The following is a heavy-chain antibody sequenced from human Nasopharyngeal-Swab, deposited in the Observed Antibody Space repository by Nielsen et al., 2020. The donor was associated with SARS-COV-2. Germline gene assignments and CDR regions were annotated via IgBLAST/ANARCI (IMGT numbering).Heavy chain of an antibody. J-gene: IGHJ3*02. D-gene: IGHD2-15*01. CDR3: ARLCSGGSCRDAFDI. V-gene: IGHV5-51*01. CDR2: IYPGDSDT. Sequence: GESLKISCQGSGYSFTSYWIGWVRQMPGKGLEWMGIIYPGDSDTRYSPSFQGQVTISADKSISTAYLQWSSLKASDTAMYYCARLCSGGSCRDAFDIWGQGTMVTVSS. CDR1: GYSFTSYW.